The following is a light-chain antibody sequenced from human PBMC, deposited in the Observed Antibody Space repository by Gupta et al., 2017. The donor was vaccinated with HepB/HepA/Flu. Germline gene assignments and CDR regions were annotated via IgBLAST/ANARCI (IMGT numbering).Light chain of an antibody. CDR3: QSYDSSLSGSGV. V-gene: IGLV1-40*01. Sequence: QSVLTQPPSVSGAPGQRVTISCTGSSSNIGAGYDVHWYQQLPGTAPKLLIYGNSSRPSGVPDRFSGSKPGTSASLAITGLQAEDEADYYCQSYDSSLSGSGVFGTGTKVTVL. CDR1: SSNIGAGYD. CDR2: GNS. J-gene: IGLJ1*01.